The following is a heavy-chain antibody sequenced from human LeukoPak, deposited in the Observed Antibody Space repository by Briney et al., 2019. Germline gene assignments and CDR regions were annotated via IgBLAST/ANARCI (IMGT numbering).Heavy chain of an antibody. Sequence: GGSLRLSCAASGFTFSSYAMHWVRQAPGKGLEYVSAISSNGGSTYYANPVKGRFTISRDNSKNTLYLQMGSLRAEDMAVYYCARALPYTAIDYWGQGTLVTVSS. J-gene: IGHJ4*02. CDR2: ISSNGGST. CDR3: ARALPYTAIDY. CDR1: GFTFSSYA. D-gene: IGHD5-18*01. V-gene: IGHV3-64*01.